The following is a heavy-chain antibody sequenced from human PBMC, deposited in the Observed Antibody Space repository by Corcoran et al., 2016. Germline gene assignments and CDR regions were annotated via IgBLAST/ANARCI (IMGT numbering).Heavy chain of an antibody. CDR3: AKGLYSGSYWYYFDY. CDR2: ISYDGSNK. J-gene: IGHJ4*02. Sequence: QVQLVESGGGVVQPGRSLRLSCAASGFTFSSYGMHWVRQAPGKGLEWVAVISYDGSNKYYADSVKGRFTISRDNSKKELFLKMNSRRAEDAAVYYCAKGLYSGSYWYYFDYWGQGTLVTVSS. CDR1: GFTFSSYG. V-gene: IGHV3-30*18. D-gene: IGHD1-26*01.